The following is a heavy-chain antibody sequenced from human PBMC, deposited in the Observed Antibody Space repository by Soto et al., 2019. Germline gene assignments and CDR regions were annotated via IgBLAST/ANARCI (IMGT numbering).Heavy chain of an antibody. CDR2: ISAYNGNT. V-gene: IGHV1-18*01. J-gene: IGHJ4*02. D-gene: IGHD6-13*01. Sequence: GASVKVSCKASGYTFTSYGISWVRQAPGQGLEWMGWISAYNGNTNYAQKLQGRVTMTTDTSTSTAYMELRSLRSDDTAVYYCARIRVSSSLFWQHTLTNPDYWGQGTLVTVSS. CDR1: GYTFTSYG. CDR3: ARIRVSSSLFWQHTLTNPDY.